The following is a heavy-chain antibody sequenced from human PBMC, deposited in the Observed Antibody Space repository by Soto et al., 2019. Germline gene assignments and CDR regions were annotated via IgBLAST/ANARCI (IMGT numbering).Heavy chain of an antibody. CDR2: IYYTGST. CDR3: ARSNWYSEY. V-gene: IGHV4-59*11. CDR1: GGCINNHY. J-gene: IGHJ4*02. D-gene: IGHD7-27*01. Sequence: QVQLQESGPGLVKPSETLSLTCTVSGGCINNHYWSWIRQPPGKGLEWIGYIYYTGSTNYNPSLKSRVTISVDTSKNQFSLNLTSLTAADTAIYYCARSNWYSEYWGEGPLVTISS.